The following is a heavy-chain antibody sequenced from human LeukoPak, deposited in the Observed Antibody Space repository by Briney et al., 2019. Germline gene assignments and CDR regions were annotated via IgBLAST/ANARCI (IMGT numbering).Heavy chain of an antibody. J-gene: IGHJ4*02. CDR2: INPNSGGT. V-gene: IGHV1-2*02. Sequence: GASVKVSCKASGYTFTGYYIHWVRQAPGKGLEWMGWINPNSGGTNYAQKFQGRVTMTRDTSISTAYMELSRLRSDDTAVYYCAMDGYNFAGYFDYWGQGTLVTVSS. CDR1: GYTFTGYY. CDR3: AMDGYNFAGYFDY. D-gene: IGHD5-24*01.